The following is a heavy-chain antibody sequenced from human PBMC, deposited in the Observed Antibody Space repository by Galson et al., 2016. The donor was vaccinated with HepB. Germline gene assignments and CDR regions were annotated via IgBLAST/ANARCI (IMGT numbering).Heavy chain of an antibody. CDR1: GFTFSNYG. D-gene: IGHD6-13*01. CDR3: ARADKGTSGTFPKFDP. Sequence: SLRLSCAASGFTFSNYGMHWVRQAPGKGLEWVAIIWYDGSKKYYADSVKGRFTISGDNYKNTLYLQMNTLGAEDTAVYYCARADKGTSGTFPKFDPWGQGTLVTVSS. CDR2: IWYDGSKK. J-gene: IGHJ5*02. V-gene: IGHV3-33*01.